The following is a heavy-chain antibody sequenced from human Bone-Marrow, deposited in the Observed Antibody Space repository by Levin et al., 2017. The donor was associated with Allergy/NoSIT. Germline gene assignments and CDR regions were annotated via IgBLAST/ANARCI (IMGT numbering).Heavy chain of an antibody. CDR2: ISNAGTTT. J-gene: IGHJ4*02. Sequence: QTGGSLRLSCTASGFTFSSYGMTWVRQAPGKGLEWVSSISNAGTTTYYADSVKGRFTISRDNSKNTLYLQMNSLRAEDTALYYCAKWHRNLDCWGQGALVTVSS. CDR3: AKWHRNLDC. CDR1: GFTFSSYG. V-gene: IGHV3-23*01.